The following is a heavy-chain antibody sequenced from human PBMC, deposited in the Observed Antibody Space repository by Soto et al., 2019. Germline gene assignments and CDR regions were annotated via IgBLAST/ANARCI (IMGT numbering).Heavy chain of an antibody. Sequence: SETLSLTCTVSGPSISSSTYYWGWIRQPPGKRIEWIGSIYNSGSTYYNPSLKSRVNISVDTSKNQFSLKLSSVTAADTAVYYCAKQRSSGSYFLYYYYGMDVWGQGTTVTVSS. CDR2: IYNSGST. D-gene: IGHD1-26*01. V-gene: IGHV4-39*01. CDR3: AKQRSSGSYFLYYYYGMDV. J-gene: IGHJ6*02. CDR1: GPSISSSTYY.